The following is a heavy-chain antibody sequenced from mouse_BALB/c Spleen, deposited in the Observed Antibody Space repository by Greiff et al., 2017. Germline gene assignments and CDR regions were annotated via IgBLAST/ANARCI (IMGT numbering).Heavy chain of an antibody. V-gene: IGHV1-7*01. J-gene: IGHJ3*01. CDR3: ANGAY. Sequence: QVQLKESGAELAKPGASVKMSCKASGYTFTSYWMHWVKQRPGQGLEWIGYINPSTGYTEYNQKFKDKATLTADKSSSTAYMQLSSLTSEDSAVYFCANGAYWGQGTLVTVSA. CDR1: GYTFTSYW. CDR2: INPSTGYT.